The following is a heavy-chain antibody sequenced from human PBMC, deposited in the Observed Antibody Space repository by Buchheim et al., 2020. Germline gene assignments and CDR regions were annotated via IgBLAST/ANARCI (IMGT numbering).Heavy chain of an antibody. Sequence: QVQLQESGPGLVKPSETLSLTCTVSGGSISSYYWSWNRQPPGKGLEWIGYIYYSGSTNYNPSLKSRVTISVDTSKNQFSLTLSSVTAADTAVYYCARRSISSSLNWFDPWGQGTL. CDR1: GGSISSYY. D-gene: IGHD6-6*01. CDR3: ARRSISSSLNWFDP. J-gene: IGHJ5*02. V-gene: IGHV4-59*08. CDR2: IYYSGST.